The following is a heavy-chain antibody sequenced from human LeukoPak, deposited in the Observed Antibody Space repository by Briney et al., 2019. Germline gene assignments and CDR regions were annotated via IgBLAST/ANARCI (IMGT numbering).Heavy chain of an antibody. CDR3: ATVKNGYNTDAFDF. Sequence: ESLKISCKGSGYSFTNYWIGWVRQMPGKGLEWMGTIYPGDSDTRYSPSFQGQVTISADKSITTAYLQWSSLKASDTAIYYCATVKNGYNTDAFDFWGRGTMVTASS. CDR2: IYPGDSDT. CDR1: GYSFTNYW. J-gene: IGHJ3*01. D-gene: IGHD5-24*01. V-gene: IGHV5-51*01.